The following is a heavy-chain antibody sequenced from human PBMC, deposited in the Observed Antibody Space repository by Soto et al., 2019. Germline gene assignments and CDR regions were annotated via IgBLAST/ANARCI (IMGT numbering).Heavy chain of an antibody. CDR2: MNPHSGNK. Sequence: QVQLVQSGAEVKKPGASVKVSCKASGDTFTRYDINWVRQATGQGLEWMGCMNPHSGNKGYAQKCQGRVTMTRNTSISTAYIELSSLRSEATAVYYCARYRSSDIDYWGQGTLVTVSS. CDR1: GDTFTRYD. J-gene: IGHJ4*02. V-gene: IGHV1-8*01. CDR3: ARYRSSDIDY. D-gene: IGHD6-6*01.